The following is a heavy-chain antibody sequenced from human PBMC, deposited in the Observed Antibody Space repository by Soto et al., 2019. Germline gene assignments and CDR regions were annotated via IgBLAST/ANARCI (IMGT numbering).Heavy chain of an antibody. CDR1: GGSISTYY. CDR3: ARGRGYSGQRRGWFDP. D-gene: IGHD5-12*01. Sequence: QLQLQESGPGLVKPSETLSLTCTVSGGSISTYYWNWIRQPPGKGLEWIGDIYYSGRTNSNPSLKSRVAIAVDMSKNQFARNLSSVTPADTAVYYCARGRGYSGQRRGWFDPWGQGTLVTVSS. J-gene: IGHJ5*02. CDR2: IYYSGRT. V-gene: IGHV4-59*01.